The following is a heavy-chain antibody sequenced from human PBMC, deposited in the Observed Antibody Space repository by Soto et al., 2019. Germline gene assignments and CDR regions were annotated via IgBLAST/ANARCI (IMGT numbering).Heavy chain of an antibody. CDR3: TSSYSTSPSPDY. D-gene: IGHD6-6*01. CDR1: GGSMRNYY. V-gene: IGHV4-59*01. J-gene: IGHJ4*02. CDR2: VYHSGST. Sequence: SETLSLTCSVSGGSMRNYYWNWIRQPPGRGLEWIGYVYHSGSTNYNPSLKSRVSMSVDVSRNHFSLTLHSVTAADTAVYFCTSSYSTSPSPDYWGQGTLVTVSS.